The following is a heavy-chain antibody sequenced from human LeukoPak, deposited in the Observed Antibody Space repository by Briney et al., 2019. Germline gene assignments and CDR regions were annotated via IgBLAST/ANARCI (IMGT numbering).Heavy chain of an antibody. CDR2: TYYTSKWNN. V-gene: IGHV6-1*01. J-gene: IGHJ6*02. CDR3: ARRTSYGMDV. Sequence: SQTLSLTCGISGDSISRNSGIWNWLRQSPSRGLEWLGRTYYTSKWNNDYAVSVQSRITISPDTSKNQFSLQLTSVTPEDTAVYYCARRTSYGMDVWGQGTPVTVSS. CDR1: GDSISRNSGI. D-gene: IGHD3/OR15-3a*01.